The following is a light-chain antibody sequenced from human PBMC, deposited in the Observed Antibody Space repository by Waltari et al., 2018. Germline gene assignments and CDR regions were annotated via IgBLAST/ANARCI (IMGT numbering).Light chain of an antibody. CDR2: RNN. CDR3: SAWDSSLSGYV. Sequence: QAGLTQPPSMSKDLRQTATLTCTGHSNNVGNRGAAWLQHHQGHPPTLLSYRNNNRPSGISERFSAYRSGNTAFLTITGLQPEDEADYYCSAWDSSLSGYVFGTGTRLTVL. V-gene: IGLV10-54*04. CDR1: SNNVGNRG. J-gene: IGLJ1*01.